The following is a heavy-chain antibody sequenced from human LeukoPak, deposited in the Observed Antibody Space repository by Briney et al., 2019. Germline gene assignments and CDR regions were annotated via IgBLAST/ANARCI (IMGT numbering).Heavy chain of an antibody. CDR2: IYHSGST. D-gene: IGHD2-21*02. CDR1: GGSISSGGYS. V-gene: IGHV4-30-2*01. CDR3: ARGGGGDQSFDY. Sequence: SQTLSLTCDVSGGSISSGGYSWSWIRQPPGKGLEWIGYIYHSGSTYYNPSLKSRVTISVDTSKNQFSLQLSSVTAADTAVYYCARGGGGDQSFDYWGQGTLVTVSS. J-gene: IGHJ4*02.